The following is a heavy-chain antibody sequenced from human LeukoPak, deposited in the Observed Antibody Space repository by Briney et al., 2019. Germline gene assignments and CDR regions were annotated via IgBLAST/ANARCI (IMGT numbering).Heavy chain of an antibody. CDR1: GYTFSGYY. Sequence: GASVKVSCKASGYTFSGYYIHWVRQAPGQGLEWMGRINPSTGGTNYAQIFQGRVSMTRDTSISTVYMELSRLRSDDTAVYYCATRDPAEGFLQWLPDCWGQGTLVTVSA. D-gene: IGHD3-3*01. CDR2: INPSTGGT. CDR3: ATRDPAEGFLQWLPDC. V-gene: IGHV1-2*06. J-gene: IGHJ4*02.